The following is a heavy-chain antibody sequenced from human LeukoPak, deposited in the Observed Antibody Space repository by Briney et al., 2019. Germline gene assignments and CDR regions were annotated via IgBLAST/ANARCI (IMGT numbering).Heavy chain of an antibody. D-gene: IGHD4-23*01. CDR2: ICANDGNT. Sequence: GGSLRLSCAASGLTFRNYAMSWVRQAPGKGLEWVSVICANDGNTYYADAVKGRFTISRDNSKDTLYLQMDSLRAEDTAVYYCAKGVGAGNSVYFDYWGQGTLVTVSS. CDR3: AKGVGAGNSVYFDY. J-gene: IGHJ4*02. CDR1: GLTFRNYA. V-gene: IGHV3-23*01.